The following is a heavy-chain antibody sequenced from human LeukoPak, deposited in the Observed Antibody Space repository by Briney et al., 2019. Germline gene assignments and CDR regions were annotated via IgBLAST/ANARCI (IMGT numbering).Heavy chain of an antibody. J-gene: IGHJ5*02. D-gene: IGHD1-14*01. Sequence: PSETLSLTCAVSGGSISSGGYSWSWIRQPPGKGLEWIGYIYYSGRTYYIPSLKSRITISVDTSKNQFSLKLSSVTAADTAVYYCARETTSYYWFDPWGQGTLVTVSS. V-gene: IGHV4-30-4*07. CDR1: GGSISSGGYS. CDR3: ARETTSYYWFDP. CDR2: IYYSGRT.